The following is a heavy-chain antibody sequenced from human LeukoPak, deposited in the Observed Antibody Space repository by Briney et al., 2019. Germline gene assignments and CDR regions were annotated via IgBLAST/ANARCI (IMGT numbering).Heavy chain of an antibody. J-gene: IGHJ4*02. V-gene: IGHV1-69*13. CDR1: GGTFSSYA. D-gene: IGHD3-10*01. Sequence: ASVKVSCKASGGTFSSYAISWVRQAPGQGLEWMGGIIPIFGTTNYAQKFQGRVTITADESTSTAYMELSSLGSEDTAVYYCARTYGSGSYPGPFDYWGQGTLVTVSS. CDR2: IIPIFGTT. CDR3: ARTYGSGSYPGPFDY.